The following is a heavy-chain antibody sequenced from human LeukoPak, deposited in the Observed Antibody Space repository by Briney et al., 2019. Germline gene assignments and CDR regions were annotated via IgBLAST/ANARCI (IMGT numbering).Heavy chain of an antibody. D-gene: IGHD3-10*01. CDR2: IRSKTYGGTT. V-gene: IGHV3-49*04. J-gene: IGHJ4*02. CDR3: TPNPMVPFDY. Sequence: GGSLRLSCTAPGFTFADYAMTWVRQAPRKGLEWLGFIRSKTYGGTTEFAASVKGRFTISRDDSKSIAYLQMNSLNTDDTGVYYCTPNPMVPFDYWGQGTLVTVSS. CDR1: GFTFADYA.